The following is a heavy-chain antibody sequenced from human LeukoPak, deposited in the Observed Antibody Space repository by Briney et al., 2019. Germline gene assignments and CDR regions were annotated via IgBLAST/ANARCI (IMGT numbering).Heavy chain of an antibody. Sequence: GSLLISCKGSGYSFTSYWISWVGQMPGEGVEWMERIDPSDSYTNYSPSFQGHLTISADKSISTAYLQWSSLKASDTAMYYCARLGYYAQAPGYWGQGTLVTVSS. CDR3: ARLGYYAQAPGY. CDR1: GYSFTSYW. J-gene: IGHJ4*02. D-gene: IGHD3-10*01. V-gene: IGHV5-10-1*01. CDR2: IDPSDSYT.